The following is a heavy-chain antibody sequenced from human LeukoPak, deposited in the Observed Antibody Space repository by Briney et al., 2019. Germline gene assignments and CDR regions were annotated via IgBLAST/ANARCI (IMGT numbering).Heavy chain of an antibody. Sequence: GGSLSLSCAASGFTFSSYWMSWVRQAPGKGLEWVANIKQDGSEKYYVDSVKGRFTISRDKSKNTVHLDMNTLRAEDTARYYCAKARTANDYGSGSFYKGFDSWGQGTLVTVSS. V-gene: IGHV3-7*05. D-gene: IGHD3-10*01. CDR1: GFTFSSYW. J-gene: IGHJ4*02. CDR2: IKQDGSEK. CDR3: AKARTANDYGSGSFYKGFDS.